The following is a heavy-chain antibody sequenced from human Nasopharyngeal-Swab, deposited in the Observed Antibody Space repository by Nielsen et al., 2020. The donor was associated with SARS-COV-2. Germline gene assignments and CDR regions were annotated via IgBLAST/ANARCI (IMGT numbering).Heavy chain of an antibody. Sequence: GESLKISCAASGFTFSSYAMSWVRQAPGKGLEWVSVIYSGGSSTYYADSVKGRFTISRDNSKNTLYLQMNSLRAEDTAVYYCAGGVWYYDFWDPFDYWGQGTLVTVSS. V-gene: IGHV3-23*03. CDR3: AGGVWYYDFWDPFDY. CDR1: GFTFSSYA. CDR2: IYSGGSST. J-gene: IGHJ4*02. D-gene: IGHD3-3*01.